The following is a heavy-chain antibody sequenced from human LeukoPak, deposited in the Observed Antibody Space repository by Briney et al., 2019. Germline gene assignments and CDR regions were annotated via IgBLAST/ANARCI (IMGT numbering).Heavy chain of an antibody. Sequence: SVKVSCTASGGTFSSYAISWVRQAPGQGLEWMGGIIPIFGTANYAQKFQGRVTITADESTSTAYMELSSLRSEDTAVYYCARGGSGSYYPSTNYYYGMDVWGQGTTVTVSS. CDR1: GGTFSSYA. CDR2: IIPIFGTA. J-gene: IGHJ6*02. D-gene: IGHD1-26*01. V-gene: IGHV1-69*13. CDR3: ARGGSGSYYPSTNYYYGMDV.